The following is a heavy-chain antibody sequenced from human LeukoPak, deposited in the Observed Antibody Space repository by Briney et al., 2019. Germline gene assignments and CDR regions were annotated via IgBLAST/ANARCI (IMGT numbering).Heavy chain of an antibody. J-gene: IGHJ6*02. CDR3: ARRWSKGRTVTTAMTGLHYYYYYGMDV. D-gene: IGHD4-17*01. Sequence: SETLSLTCTVSGGSISSYYWSWIRQPAGKGLEWIGRIYTSGSTNYNPSLKSRVTISVDTSKNQFSLKLSSVTAADTAVYYCARRWSKGRTVTTAMTGLHYYYYYGMDVWGQGTTVTVSS. CDR1: GGSISSYY. CDR2: IYTSGST. V-gene: IGHV4-4*07.